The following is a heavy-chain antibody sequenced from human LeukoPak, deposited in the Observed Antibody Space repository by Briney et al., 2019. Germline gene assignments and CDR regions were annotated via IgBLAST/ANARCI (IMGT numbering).Heavy chain of an antibody. CDR2: IDEDGKTI. J-gene: IGHJ5*02. CDR3: VSDLCGGDDQ. D-gene: IGHD3-3*01. Sequence: GGSLRLSCAASGFTFSSYSMNWVRQAPGKGLVWVSRIDEDGKTIAYADSVKGRFTISRDNAKDTLYLQMSSLRDEDTAVYYCVSDLCGGDDQWGRGTLVTVSS. V-gene: IGHV3-74*01. CDR1: GFTFSSYS.